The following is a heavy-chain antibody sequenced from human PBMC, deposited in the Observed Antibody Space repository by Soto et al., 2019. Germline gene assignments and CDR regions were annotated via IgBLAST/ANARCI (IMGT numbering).Heavy chain of an antibody. CDR2: INHLETT. CDR3: ARGGGSDSFDY. V-gene: IGHV4-30-2*01. Sequence: PSETLSLTCTVSGGSVSSTSYSWTWIRQTPGKGLEWIGYINHLETTFYNPSFESRLTLSIDRAKNQFSLKLHSMSAADRAVYFCARGGGSDSFDYWGQGILVTVSS. J-gene: IGHJ4*02. D-gene: IGHD1-26*01. CDR1: GGSVSSTSYS.